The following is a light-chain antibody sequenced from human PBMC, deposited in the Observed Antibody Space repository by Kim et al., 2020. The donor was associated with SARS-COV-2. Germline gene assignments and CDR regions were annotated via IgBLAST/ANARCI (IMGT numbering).Light chain of an antibody. V-gene: IGKV1-39*01. CDR2: GAS. Sequence: DIQMTQYPSSLSASVGDRVTITCRASQRIASYLHWYQQKPGKAPNLLIYGASSLQSGVPSRFSGSGSGTDFTLTISSLHPEDFATYYCQQTYTSWTFGPGTKVDIK. CDR1: QRIASY. J-gene: IGKJ1*01. CDR3: QQTYTSWT.